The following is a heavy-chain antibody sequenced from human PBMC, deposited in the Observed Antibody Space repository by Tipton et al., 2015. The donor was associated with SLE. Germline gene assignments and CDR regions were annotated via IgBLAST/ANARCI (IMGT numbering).Heavy chain of an antibody. D-gene: IGHD2-15*01. CDR1: GYTFSTYW. CDR2: IYPGDSDA. Sequence: VQLVQSGAEVKEPGESLKISCQVSGYTFSTYWIAWVRQVPGKGLEWMGIIYPGDSDARYSPSFEGQVTISADKSLSAAYLQWTSLRASDTGIYYCARFTHGRLPDYWGQGSLVTVSS. V-gene: IGHV5-51*03. J-gene: IGHJ4*02. CDR3: ARFTHGRLPDY.